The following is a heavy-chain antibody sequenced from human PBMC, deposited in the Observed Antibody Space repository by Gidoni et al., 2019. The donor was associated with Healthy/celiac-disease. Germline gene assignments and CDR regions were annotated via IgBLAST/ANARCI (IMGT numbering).Heavy chain of an antibody. D-gene: IGHD3-16*02. CDR2: ISSSSSTI. CDR1: GFTFSSYS. V-gene: IGHV3-48*01. Sequence: EVQLVESGGGLVQPGGSLRLSCAASGFTFSSYSMNWVRQAPGKGLEWVSYISSSSSTIYYADSVKGRFTISRDNAKNSLYLQMNSLRAEDTAVYYCARVITFGGVIVYDYWGQGTLVTVSS. CDR3: ARVITFGGVIVYDY. J-gene: IGHJ4*02.